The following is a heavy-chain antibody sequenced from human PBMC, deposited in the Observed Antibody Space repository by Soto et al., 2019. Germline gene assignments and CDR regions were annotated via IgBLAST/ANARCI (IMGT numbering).Heavy chain of an antibody. J-gene: IGHJ4*02. CDR2: IWYDGSNK. V-gene: IGHV3-33*01. D-gene: IGHD3-22*01. CDR1: GFTFSSYG. Sequence: ALRLSCAASGFTFSSYGMHWVRQAPGKGLEWVAVIWYDGSNKYYADSVKGRFTISRDNSKNTLYLQMNSLRAEDTAVYYCARQQYYYGSSGYLAPYYFDYWGQGTLVTVPQ. CDR3: ARQQYYYGSSGYLAPYYFDY.